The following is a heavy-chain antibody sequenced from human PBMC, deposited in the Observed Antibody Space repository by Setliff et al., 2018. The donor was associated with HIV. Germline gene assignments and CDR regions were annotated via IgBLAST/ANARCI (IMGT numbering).Heavy chain of an antibody. CDR1: GGSISSYY. J-gene: IGHJ6*02. D-gene: IGHD6-13*01. V-gene: IGHV4-59*01. CDR2: IFYSGST. CDR3: ARDVIIAAAGTGTFGYYYGMDV. Sequence: TSETLSLTCTVSGGSISSYYWSWIRQPPGEGLEWIGYIFYSGSTNYNPSLKSRVTISLDTSKNQFSLKLTSVTAADTAVYYCARDVIIAAAGTGTFGYYYGMDVWGQGTTVTVSS.